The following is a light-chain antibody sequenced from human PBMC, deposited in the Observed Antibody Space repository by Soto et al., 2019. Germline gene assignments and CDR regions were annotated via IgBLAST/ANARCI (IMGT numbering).Light chain of an antibody. V-gene: IGKV1-5*01. Sequence: QMTQSTSSLSASIGDRVTITCRASQSVDSRLAWYQQKPGKAPKLLVYDASTLETGVPSRFSGSGSGTEFTLTICSPQPDDFATYYCALSNSYSWRSGQGTTVDIK. J-gene: IGKJ1*01. CDR2: DAS. CDR1: QSVDSR. CDR3: ALSNSYSWR.